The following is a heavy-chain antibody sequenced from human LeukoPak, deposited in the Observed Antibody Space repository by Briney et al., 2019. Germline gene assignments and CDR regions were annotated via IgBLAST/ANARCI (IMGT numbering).Heavy chain of an antibody. CDR1: GFTFRNYW. Sequence: PGGSLRLSCAASGFTFRNYWMSWVRQAPGKGLECVASINQDGSERYYVDSVTGRFTISRDNSKNLVYLQMNTLRAEDTSIYYCASGVVFDFWGQGILVTVSS. J-gene: IGHJ4*02. CDR2: INQDGSER. CDR3: ASGVVFDF. V-gene: IGHV3-7*03. D-gene: IGHD3-3*01.